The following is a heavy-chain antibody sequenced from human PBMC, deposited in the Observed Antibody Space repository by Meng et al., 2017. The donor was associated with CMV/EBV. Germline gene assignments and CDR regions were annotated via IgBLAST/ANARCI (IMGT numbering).Heavy chain of an antibody. CDR3: ARGGGGEWELLHYFDY. CDR1: GGSFSGYY. J-gene: IGHJ4*02. CDR2: INHSGST. D-gene: IGHD1-26*01. Sequence: QVHLQQWGDALFDPSVTLSPTRACYGGSFSGYYWRWIRQPPGKGLEWIGEINHSGSTNYNPSLKSRVTISVDTSKNQFSLKLSSVTAADTAVYYCARGGGGEWELLHYFDYWGQGTLVTVSS. V-gene: IGHV4-34*02.